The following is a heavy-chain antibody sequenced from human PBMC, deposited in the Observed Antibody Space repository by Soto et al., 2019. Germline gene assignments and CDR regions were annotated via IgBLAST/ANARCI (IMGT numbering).Heavy chain of an antibody. CDR3: ARHRVRYFDWLLFDY. CDR1: GGSISSYY. Sequence: PSETLSLTCTVSGGSISSYYWSWIRQPPGKGLEWIGYIYYSGSTNYNPSLKSRVTISVDTSKNQFSLKLSSVTAADTTVYYCARHRVRYFDWLLFDYWGQGTLVTVSS. D-gene: IGHD3-9*01. V-gene: IGHV4-59*08. CDR2: IYYSGST. J-gene: IGHJ4*02.